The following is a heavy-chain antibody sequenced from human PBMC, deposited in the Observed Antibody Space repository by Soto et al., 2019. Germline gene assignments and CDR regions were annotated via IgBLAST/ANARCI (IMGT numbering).Heavy chain of an antibody. CDR2: ISGSGGKT. J-gene: IGHJ4*02. CDR1: GLTFSSYA. Sequence: PGGSLRLSCAASGLTFSSYAMDWVRQAPGKGLEWVSAISGSGGKTYYAESVKGRFTISRDSSKNTLFLQMNSLRAEDTAVYYCAKDYDDLRYYFDYWGQGTLVTVSS. D-gene: IGHD3-16*01. CDR3: AKDYDDLRYYFDY. V-gene: IGHV3-23*01.